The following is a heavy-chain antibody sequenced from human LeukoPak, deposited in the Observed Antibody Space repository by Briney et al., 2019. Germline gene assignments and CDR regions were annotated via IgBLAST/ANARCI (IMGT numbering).Heavy chain of an antibody. CDR3: ARVEEGYGSGRRENYYYYYMDV. D-gene: IGHD3-10*01. CDR2: IHYTGST. CDR1: DGSISSYY. V-gene: IGHV4-59*01. Sequence: SETLSLTCTVSDGSISSYYWSWIRQPPRKGLEWIGYIHYTGSTNYNPSLKSRVTISVDTSKNQFSLKLSSVTAADTAVYYCARVEEGYGSGRRENYYYYYMDVWGKGTTVTISS. J-gene: IGHJ6*03.